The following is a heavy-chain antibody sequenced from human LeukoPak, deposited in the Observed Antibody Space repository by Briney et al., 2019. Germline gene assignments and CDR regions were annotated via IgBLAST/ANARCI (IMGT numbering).Heavy chain of an antibody. CDR2: ISWDDGST. CDR3: AKGMGATASRFDY. Sequence: PGGSLRLSCAASGFXFDDYTMHWVRQAPGKDLEWVSLISWDDGSTYYADSVKGRFTISRDNSKNSLYLQMNSLRTEDTALYYCAKGMGATASRFDYWGQGTLVTVSS. J-gene: IGHJ4*02. CDR1: GFXFDDYT. D-gene: IGHD1-26*01. V-gene: IGHV3-43*01.